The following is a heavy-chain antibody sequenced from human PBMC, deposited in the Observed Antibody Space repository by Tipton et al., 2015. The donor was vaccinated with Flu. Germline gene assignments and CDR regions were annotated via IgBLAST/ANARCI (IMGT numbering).Heavy chain of an antibody. CDR3: ARESMIVVVIARYFDL. D-gene: IGHD3-22*01. CDR1: GYSISSGYY. J-gene: IGHJ2*01. CDR2: IYHSGST. Sequence: TLSLTCTVSGYSISSGYYWGWIRQPPGKGLEWIGSIYHSGSTYYNPSLKSRVTISVDTSKNQFSLKLSSVTAADTAVYYCARESMIVVVIARYFDLWGRGTLVTVSS. V-gene: IGHV4-38-2*02.